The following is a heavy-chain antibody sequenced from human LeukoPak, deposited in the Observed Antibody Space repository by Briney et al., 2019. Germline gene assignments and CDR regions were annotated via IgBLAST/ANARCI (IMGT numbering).Heavy chain of an antibody. V-gene: IGHV3-30*18. J-gene: IGHJ4*02. CDR2: ISYDGSNK. CDR1: GFTFSNYG. D-gene: IGHD3-22*01. Sequence: GRSLRLSCAASGFTFSNYGMHWVRQAPGKGLEGVAVISYDGSNKYYADSVKGRFTISRDNSKNTLYLQMNSLRAEDTAVYYCAKVVDSSGYSHFDYWGQGTLVTVSS. CDR3: AKVVDSSGYSHFDY.